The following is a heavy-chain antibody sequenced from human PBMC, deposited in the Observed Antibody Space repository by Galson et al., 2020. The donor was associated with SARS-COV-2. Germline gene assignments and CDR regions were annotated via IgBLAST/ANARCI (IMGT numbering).Heavy chain of an antibody. D-gene: IGHD1-1*01. Sequence: KIGESLKISCQASGYSFADYWVGWVRRVPGKGLEWMGIVYGGDSDVIYSPAFQGQVTISAAKSINTAFLQWTSLEASDTATYFCARHVEATNWQKYVDVWGQGTAVTVSS. CDR2: VYGGDSDV. J-gene: IGHJ6*02. CDR3: ARHVEATNWQKYVDV. V-gene: IGHV5-51*01. CDR1: GYSFADYW.